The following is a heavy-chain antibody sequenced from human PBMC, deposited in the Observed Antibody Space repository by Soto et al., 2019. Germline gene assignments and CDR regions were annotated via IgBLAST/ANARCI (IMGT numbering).Heavy chain of an antibody. CDR3: ARGAATTIFGVVIPTYYYYYMVV. CDR2: INPNSGGT. D-gene: IGHD3-3*01. J-gene: IGHJ6*03. V-gene: IGHV1-2*04. Sequence: ASVKVSCKASGYTFTGYDMHWVRQAPGQGLEWMGWINPNSGGTNYAEKFQGWVTMTRDTSISTGYMELSRLRSDDTAVYYCARGAATTIFGVVIPTYYYYYMVVWGKGTTVTVSS. CDR1: GYTFTGYD.